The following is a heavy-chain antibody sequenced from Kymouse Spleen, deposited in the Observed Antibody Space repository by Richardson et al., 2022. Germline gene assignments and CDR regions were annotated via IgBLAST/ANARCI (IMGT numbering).Heavy chain of an antibody. J-gene: IGHJ4*02. CDR3: ARGRYYGSGSLDY. CDR2: INHSGST. V-gene: IGHV4-34*01. CDR1: GGSFSGYY. D-gene: IGHD3-10*01. Sequence: QVQLQQWGAGLLKPSETLSLTCAVYGGSFSGYYWSWIRQPPGKGLEWIGEINHSGSTNYNPSLKSRVTISVDTSKNQFSLKLSSVTAADTAVYYCARGRYYGSGSLDYWGQGTLVTVSS.